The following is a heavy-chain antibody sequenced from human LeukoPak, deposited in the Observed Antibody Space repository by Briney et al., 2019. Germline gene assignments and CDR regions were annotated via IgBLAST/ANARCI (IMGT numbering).Heavy chain of an antibody. CDR1: GFTFSSYG. CDR2: ISGSGGST. V-gene: IGHV3-23*01. D-gene: IGHD4-17*01. Sequence: GGSLRLSCAASGFTFSSYGMSWVRQAPGKGLEWVSAISGSGGSTYYADSVKGRFTISRDNSKNTLYLQMNSLGAEDTAVYYCAKVPTTVTSLANYYYYYMDVWGKGTTVTISS. J-gene: IGHJ6*03. CDR3: AKVPTTVTSLANYYYYYMDV.